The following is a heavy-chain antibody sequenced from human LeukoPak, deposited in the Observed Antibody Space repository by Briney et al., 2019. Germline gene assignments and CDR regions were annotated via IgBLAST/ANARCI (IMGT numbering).Heavy chain of an antibody. J-gene: IGHJ4*02. D-gene: IGHD3-22*01. CDR1: GYSFTSYW. CDR3: ARLPWYYDSSGYADY. V-gene: IGHV5-51*01. Sequence: GESLKISCKGSGYSFTSYWIGWVRQMPGKGLEWMGIIYPGDSDTRYSPSFQGQVTISADKSISTAYLRWSSLKASDIAMYYCARLPWYYDSSGYADYWGQGTLVTVSS. CDR2: IYPGDSDT.